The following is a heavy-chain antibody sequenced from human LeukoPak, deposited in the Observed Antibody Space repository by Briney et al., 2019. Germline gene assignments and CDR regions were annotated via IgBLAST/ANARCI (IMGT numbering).Heavy chain of an antibody. Sequence: GGSLRLSCAASGFTFNIYGMHWVRQAPGKGLEWVAFIRYNGSSKYYADSVKGRFTISRDNSKNTLYLQMNSLRGEDTAVYYCAKAPGITVSGAFFTYWGQGTLVTVSS. CDR1: GFTFNIYG. J-gene: IGHJ4*02. V-gene: IGHV3-30*02. D-gene: IGHD6-19*01. CDR2: IRYNGSSK. CDR3: AKAPGITVSGAFFTY.